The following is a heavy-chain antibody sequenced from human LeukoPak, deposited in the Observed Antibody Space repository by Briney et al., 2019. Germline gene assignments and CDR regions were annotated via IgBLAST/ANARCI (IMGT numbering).Heavy chain of an antibody. CDR3: ARIYDFWTPLRGAFDI. CDR1: GGSISSYY. Sequence: SKTLSLTCTVSGGSISSYYWSWIRQPAGKGLEWIGRIYTSGSTNYNPSLKSRVTMSVDTSKNQFSLKLSSVTAADTAVYYCARIYDFWTPLRGAFDIWGQGTMVTVSS. J-gene: IGHJ3*02. CDR2: IYTSGST. D-gene: IGHD3-3*01. V-gene: IGHV4-4*07.